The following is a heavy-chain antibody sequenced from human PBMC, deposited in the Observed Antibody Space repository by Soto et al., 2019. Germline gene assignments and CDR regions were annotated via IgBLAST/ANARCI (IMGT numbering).Heavy chain of an antibody. CDR2: IYYSWST. CDR3: ARHPIVVPAAIDYYGMDV. CDR1: GGSISSSSYY. V-gene: IGHV4-39*01. J-gene: IGHJ6*02. D-gene: IGHD2-2*01. Sequence: SDTLSLTCTVSGGSISSSSYYWGWIRQPPWKGLEWILIIYYSWSTYYNPSLKSRVTISVYTSKNQFSLKLSSVTAADTAVYYCARHPIVVPAAIDYYGMDVWGQGTTVTVSS.